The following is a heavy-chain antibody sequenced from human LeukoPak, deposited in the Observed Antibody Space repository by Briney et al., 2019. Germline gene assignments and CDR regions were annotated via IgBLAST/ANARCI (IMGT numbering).Heavy chain of an antibody. CDR2: ISSSGSTI. D-gene: IGHD6-6*01. J-gene: IGHJ3*02. V-gene: IGHV3-48*03. CDR3: AREIGHNSSGAFDI. Sequence: GGSLRLSCAASGFTFSSYEMNWVRQAPGKGLEWVSYISSSGSTIYYADSVKGRFTISRDNAKNSLYLQMNSLRAEDTAVYYCAREIGHNSSGAFDIWGQGTMVTVSS. CDR1: GFTFSSYE.